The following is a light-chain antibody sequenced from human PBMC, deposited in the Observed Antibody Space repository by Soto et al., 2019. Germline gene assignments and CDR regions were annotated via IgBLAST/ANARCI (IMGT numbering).Light chain of an antibody. CDR2: CAS. J-gene: IGKJ4*01. CDR1: QSVSSN. Sequence: EIVMTQSPATLSVSPGERATLSCRASQSVSSNLAWYQQKPGQAPRLLIYCASTRATGIPARFSGSGSGTEFTLTISSLQSEDFAVYYCQQYNNSPLAFGGGTKVEIK. V-gene: IGKV3-15*01. CDR3: QQYNNSPLA.